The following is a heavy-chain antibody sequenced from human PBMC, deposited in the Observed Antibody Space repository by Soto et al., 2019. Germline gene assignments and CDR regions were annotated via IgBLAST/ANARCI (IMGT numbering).Heavy chain of an antibody. CDR3: ARGGFDWLPYYGIDG. J-gene: IGHJ6*02. V-gene: IGHV4-34*01. D-gene: IGHD3-9*01. Sequence: SETVSLTCAVYGGSFSGDYWSWIRQRPGKELEWIGEINHSGSTNYNPSLKRRVTISVDTSKNQFSLKLSSVTAPDTAVYYCARGGFDWLPYYGIDGWGQGTTVTVSS. CDR2: INHSGST. CDR1: GGSFSGDY.